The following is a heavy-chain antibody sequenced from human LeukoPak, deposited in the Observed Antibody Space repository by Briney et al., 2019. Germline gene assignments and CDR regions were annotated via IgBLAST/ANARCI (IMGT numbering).Heavy chain of an antibody. J-gene: IGHJ4*02. CDR3: ARALTPGYCSGGTCSYFDY. D-gene: IGHD2-15*01. CDR2: IYASGST. V-gene: IGHV4-59*01. CDR1: GGSIRSYY. Sequence: PSETLSVTCTVSGGSIRSYYWSWIRQPPGKGLVWIGYIYASGSTNSNPSLKNRVTISVDTSKNQFSLKVSSVTAADTAVYYCARALTPGYCSGGTCSYFDYWGQGTLVTVSS.